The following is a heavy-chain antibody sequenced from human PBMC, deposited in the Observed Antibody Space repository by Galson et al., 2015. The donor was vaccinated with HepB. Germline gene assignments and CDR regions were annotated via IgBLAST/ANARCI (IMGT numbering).Heavy chain of an antibody. D-gene: IGHD2-15*01. J-gene: IGHJ6*02. Sequence: SLRLSCAASGFTFSSYGMHWVRQAPGKGLEWVAFIRYDGSNKYYADSVKGRFTISRDNSKNTLYLQMNSLRAEDTAVYYCAKDSVAATLTRYYYYGMDVWGQGTTVTVSS. CDR3: AKDSVAATLTRYYYYGMDV. CDR1: GFTFSSYG. CDR2: IRYDGSNK. V-gene: IGHV3-30*02.